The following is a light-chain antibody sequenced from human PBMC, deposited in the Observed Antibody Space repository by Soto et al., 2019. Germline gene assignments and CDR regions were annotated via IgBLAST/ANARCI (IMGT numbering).Light chain of an antibody. V-gene: IGKV2-30*02. CDR3: MQGTHWPPYT. CDR2: RVS. J-gene: IGKJ2*01. CDR1: QSLVHSDGDTY. Sequence: DVVMTQSPLSLPVNLGEPAAISCRSTQSLVHSDGDTYLSWFHQRPGQSPRRLIFRVSKRDFGVPPSFIGSGSGTDFTLEITSVEAEDVGVYYCMQGTHWPPYTFGQGTRLEIK.